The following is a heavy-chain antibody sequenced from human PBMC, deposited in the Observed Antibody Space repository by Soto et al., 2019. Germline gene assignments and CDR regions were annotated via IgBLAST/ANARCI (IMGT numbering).Heavy chain of an antibody. CDR2: ISSSSSYI. CDR1: GFTFSSYS. V-gene: IGHV3-21*01. J-gene: IGHJ6*02. Sequence: PWGSLRLSCSASGFTFSSYSMNWVRQAPGKGLEWVSSISSSSSYIYYADSVKGRFTISRDNAKNSLYLQMNSLRAEDTAVYYCARHSSWGVYYYCGMDVWGQGTTVTVSS. CDR3: ARHSSWGVYYYCGMDV. D-gene: IGHD6-13*01.